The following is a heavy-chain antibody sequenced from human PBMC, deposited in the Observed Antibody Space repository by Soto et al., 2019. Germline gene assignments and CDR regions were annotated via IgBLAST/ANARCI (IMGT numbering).Heavy chain of an antibody. CDR1: GYTFTSYG. J-gene: IGHJ4*02. CDR3: ARDLGQLWFGELYFPGDY. D-gene: IGHD3-10*01. CDR2: ISAYNGNT. V-gene: IGHV1-18*01. Sequence: QVQLVQSGAEVKKPGASVKVSCKASGYTFTSYGISWVRQAPGQGLEWMGWISAYNGNTNYAQKLQGRVTMTTDTSTSTGYMELRSLRSDDTAVYYCARDLGQLWFGELYFPGDYWGQGTLVTVSS.